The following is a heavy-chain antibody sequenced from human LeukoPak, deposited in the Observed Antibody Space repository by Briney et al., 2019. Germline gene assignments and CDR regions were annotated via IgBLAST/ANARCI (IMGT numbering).Heavy chain of an antibody. CDR3: AKAAAAPGFDF. Sequence: GGSLRLSCAASGFTFSSYGMHWVRQAPGKGLEWVAVISYDGSNKYYADSVKGRFTISRDNSKNTIYLQMNSLRAEDTALYYCAKAAAAPGFDFWGQGTLVTVSS. V-gene: IGHV3-30*18. CDR2: ISYDGSNK. D-gene: IGHD6-13*01. CDR1: GFTFSSYG. J-gene: IGHJ4*02.